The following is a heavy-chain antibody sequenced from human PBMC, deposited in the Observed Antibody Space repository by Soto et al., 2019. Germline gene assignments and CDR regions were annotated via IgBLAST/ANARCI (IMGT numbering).Heavy chain of an antibody. CDR3: ARDRPHADTIFGVVSGRGSGMDV. CDR2: IYYSGST. Sequence: LSLTCTVSVGSISSGDYYWSWIRQPPGKVLEWIGYIYYSGSTYYNPSLKSRVTISVDTSKNQFSLKLSSVTAADTAVYYCARDRPHADTIFGVVSGRGSGMDVWGQGTTVTVSS. V-gene: IGHV4-30-4*01. D-gene: IGHD3-3*01. CDR1: VGSISSGDYY. J-gene: IGHJ6*02.